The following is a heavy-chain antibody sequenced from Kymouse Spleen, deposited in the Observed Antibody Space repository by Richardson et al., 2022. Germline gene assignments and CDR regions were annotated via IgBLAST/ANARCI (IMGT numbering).Heavy chain of an antibody. Sequence: QVQLVESGGGVVQPGRSLRLSCAASGFTFSSYGMHWVRQAPGKGLEWVAVIWYDGSNKYYADSVKGRFTISRDNSKNTLYLQMNSLRAEDTAVYYCARDKGATDFDYWGQGTLVTVSS. J-gene: IGHJ4*02. CDR2: IWYDGSNK. CDR1: GFTFSSYG. CDR3: ARDKGATDFDY. D-gene: IGHD1-26*01. V-gene: IGHV3-33*01.